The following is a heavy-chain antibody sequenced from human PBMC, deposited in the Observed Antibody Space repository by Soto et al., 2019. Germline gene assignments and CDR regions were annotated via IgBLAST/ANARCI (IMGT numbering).Heavy chain of an antibody. D-gene: IGHD3-9*01. J-gene: IGHJ4*02. V-gene: IGHV4-59*08. CDR2: IYSSEYT. CDR1: GGSINSYF. Sequence: SETLSLTCTVSGGSINSYFWSWIRQPPGKGLEWIGYIYSSEYTDYNPSLKSRVTISVDTSKDQFSLQLKSVTAADTAVYYCARHRDYDILPYYREYYFDYWGQGTLVTVSS. CDR3: ARHRDYDILPYYREYYFDY.